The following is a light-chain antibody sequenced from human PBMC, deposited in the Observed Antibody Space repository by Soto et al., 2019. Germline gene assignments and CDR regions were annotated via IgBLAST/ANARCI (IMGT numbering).Light chain of an antibody. CDR3: AAWDGSLNGYV. CDR2: SND. J-gene: IGLJ1*01. Sequence: QSALTRPPSASGTPGQRVTISCSGSSSNIGSNTVNWYQQLPGTAPKLLIYSNDQRPSGVPGRFSGSKSGTSASLAISGLQSGDEADYYCAAWDGSLNGYVFGTGTKVTVL. V-gene: IGLV1-44*01. CDR1: SSNIGSNT.